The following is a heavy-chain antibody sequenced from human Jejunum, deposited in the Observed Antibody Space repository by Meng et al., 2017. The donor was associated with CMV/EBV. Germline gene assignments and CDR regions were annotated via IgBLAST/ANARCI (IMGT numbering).Heavy chain of an antibody. J-gene: IGHJ4*02. Sequence: EVKRVEYGGALVQPGGSPRLSCAASGFIFSGYCVHWVRQVPGKGLVWVSYIKFDGTKTYYADSVKGRFTISRDNAKNTLYLQMNDLRVEDTGLYYCARGPGDLGQGTLVTVSS. CDR2: IKFDGTKT. CDR3: ARGPGD. V-gene: IGHV3-74*01. D-gene: IGHD4-17*01. CDR1: GFIFSGYC.